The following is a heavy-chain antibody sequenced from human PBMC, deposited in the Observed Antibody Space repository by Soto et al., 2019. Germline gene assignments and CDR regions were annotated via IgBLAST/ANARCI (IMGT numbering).Heavy chain of an antibody. V-gene: IGHV3-13*05. Sequence: VQLVESGGGLVQPGGSLRLSCEASGFTFRNYDMHWVRQGTGKGLEWVSGISAAGDPDYADSVEGRFTISRENAQNSFFLQMNSLRVDDTAVYYCARTDRDFYGLDVWGQGTTVIVSS. CDR3: ARTDRDFYGLDV. CDR2: ISAAGDP. J-gene: IGHJ6*02. CDR1: GFTFRNYD.